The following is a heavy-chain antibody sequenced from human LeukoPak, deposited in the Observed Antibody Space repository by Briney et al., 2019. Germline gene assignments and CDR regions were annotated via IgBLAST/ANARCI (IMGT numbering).Heavy chain of an antibody. J-gene: IGHJ4*02. CDR3: ARGSDFWSRQFDY. CDR1: GGSISSSSYY. Sequence: PSETLSLTCTVSGGSISSSSYYWGWIRQPPGKGLEWIGSIYYSGSTYYNPSLKSRVTVSVDTSKNQFSLKLSSVTAADTAVYYCARGSDFWSRQFDYWGQGTLVTVSS. CDR2: IYYSGST. D-gene: IGHD3-3*01. V-gene: IGHV4-39*07.